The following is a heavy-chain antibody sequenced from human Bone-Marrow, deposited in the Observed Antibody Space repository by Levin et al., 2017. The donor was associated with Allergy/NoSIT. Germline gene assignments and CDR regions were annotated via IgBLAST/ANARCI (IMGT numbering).Heavy chain of an antibody. CDR2: IIPIFGTA. J-gene: IGHJ6*02. CDR3: ARTLDYSNHYYYYGMDV. CDR1: GGTFSSYA. V-gene: IGHV1-69*13. D-gene: IGHD4-11*01. Sequence: SVKVSCKASGGTFSSYAISWVRQAPGQGLEWMGGIIPIFGTANYAQKFQGRVTITADESTSTAYMELSSLRSEDTAVYYCARTLDYSNHYYYYGMDVWGQGTTVTVSS.